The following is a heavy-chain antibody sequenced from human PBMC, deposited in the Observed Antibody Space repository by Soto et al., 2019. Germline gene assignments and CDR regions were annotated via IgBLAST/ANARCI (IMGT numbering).Heavy chain of an antibody. CDR3: AKNQGVELVPLATVDWFDP. J-gene: IGHJ5*02. CDR1: GSSVRSKY. V-gene: IGHV3-53*01. Sequence: PGGSLRLSCAASGSSVRSKYINWVRQAPGKGLEWLSTIYTGGTPYYADSVRGRFTISRDNSRNTVFLQMNSLAAEDTAIYYCAKNQGVELVPLATVDWFDPWGQGSVVTVSS. CDR2: IYTGGTP. D-gene: IGHD1-26*01.